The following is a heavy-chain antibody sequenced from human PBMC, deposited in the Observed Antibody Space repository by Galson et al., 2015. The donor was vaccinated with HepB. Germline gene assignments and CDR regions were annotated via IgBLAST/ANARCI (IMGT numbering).Heavy chain of an antibody. V-gene: IGHV3-53*01. J-gene: IGHJ4*02. CDR1: GFTVCSNY. D-gene: IGHD6-13*01. Sequence: SLRLSCAASGFTVCSNYMSWVRQAPGRGLECVSVIYSGGNIQYADSVRGRFIISRDNSKNTLYLQMNSLRVEDTAVYYCARGYSRSWYSGLGFWGQGTLVTVSS. CDR2: IYSGGNI. CDR3: ARGYSRSWYSGLGF.